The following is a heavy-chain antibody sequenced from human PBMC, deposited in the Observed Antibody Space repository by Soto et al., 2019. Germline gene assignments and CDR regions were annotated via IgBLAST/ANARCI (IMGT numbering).Heavy chain of an antibody. J-gene: IGHJ4*02. CDR1: GFTFSSYD. D-gene: IGHD3-22*01. CDR3: ARAIGPTLFDY. CDR2: IGTTGDT. V-gene: IGHV3-13*04. Sequence: PGGSLRLSCSASGFTFSSYDMHWVRQGTGKGLEWVSAIGTTGDTYYAGSVKGQFTISRENAKNSLYLQMNSLRAGDTAIYFCARAIGPTLFDYWGQGTLVTVSS.